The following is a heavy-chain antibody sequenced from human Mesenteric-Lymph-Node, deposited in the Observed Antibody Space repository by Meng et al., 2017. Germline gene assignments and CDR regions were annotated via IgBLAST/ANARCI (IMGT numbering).Heavy chain of an antibody. CDR2: IYHSGST. V-gene: IGHV4-4*02. CDR1: GGSVSSSNW. J-gene: IGHJ5*02. CDR3: ARVRITIFGVVIPGDWFDP. Sequence: VPRQESGPGLVRPSETLSLTCTVSGGSVSSSNWWSWVRQPPGKGLEWIGEIYHSGSTNYNPSLKSRVTISVDKSKNQFSLKLSSVTAADTAVYYCARVRITIFGVVIPGDWFDPWGQGTLVTVSS. D-gene: IGHD3-3*01.